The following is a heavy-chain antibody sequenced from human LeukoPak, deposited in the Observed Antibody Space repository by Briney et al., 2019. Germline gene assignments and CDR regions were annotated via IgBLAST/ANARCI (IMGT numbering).Heavy chain of an antibody. Sequence: SETPSLTCAVSGGSIDFYYWSWIRQPPGKGLEWIGKMSYSGSSQYNPSLENRVTLSLDTSKGQFSLKLASATAADTAVYYCARGGGREGGGGFDIWGQGTLVSVSS. V-gene: IGHV4-59*12. CDR3: ARGGGREGGGGFDI. D-gene: IGHD2-15*01. CDR2: MSYSGSS. CDR1: GGSIDFYY. J-gene: IGHJ3*02.